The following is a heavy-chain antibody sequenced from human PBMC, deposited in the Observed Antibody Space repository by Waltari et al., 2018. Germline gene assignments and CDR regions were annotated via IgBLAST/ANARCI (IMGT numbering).Heavy chain of an antibody. V-gene: IGHV1-69*10. CDR2: IIPILGIA. CDR1: GYTFTGYS. Sequence: QVQLVQSGAEVKKPGASVKVSCKASGYTFTGYSMHWVRQAPGQGLEWMGGIIPILGIANYAQKFQGRVTITADKSTSTAYMELSSLRSEDTAVYYCARAGYATEDGSGDYFDYWGQGTLVTVSS. CDR3: ARAGYATEDGSGDYFDY. J-gene: IGHJ4*02. D-gene: IGHD3-10*01.